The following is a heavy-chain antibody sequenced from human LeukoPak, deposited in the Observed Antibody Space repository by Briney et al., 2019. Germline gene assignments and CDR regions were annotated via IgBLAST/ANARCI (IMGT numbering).Heavy chain of an antibody. J-gene: IGHJ6*03. Sequence: GGSLRLSCAASGFTFSSYWMSWVRQAPGQGLEWVANIKQDGSEKYYVDSVKGRFTISRDNAKNSLYLQMNSLRAEDTAVYYCARIGSDILTSLYYYYYMDVWGKGTTVTVSS. CDR2: IKQDGSEK. CDR3: ARIGSDILTSLYYYYYMDV. V-gene: IGHV3-7*01. D-gene: IGHD3-9*01. CDR1: GFTFSSYW.